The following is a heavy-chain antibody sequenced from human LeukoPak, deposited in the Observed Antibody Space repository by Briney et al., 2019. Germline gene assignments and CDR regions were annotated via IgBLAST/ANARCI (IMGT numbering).Heavy chain of an antibody. CDR1: GGSISSSSYY. CDR2: IYYSGST. J-gene: IGHJ4*02. D-gene: IGHD2-2*02. CDR3: AREIAGYLAYTLDY. Sequence: SETLSLTCTVSGGSISSSSYYWGWLRQPPGTGLEWIGSIYYSGSTYYNPSLKGRVTISVDTSKNQFSLKLSSVTAADTAVYYCAREIAGYLAYTLDYWGQGTLVTVSS. V-gene: IGHV4-39*07.